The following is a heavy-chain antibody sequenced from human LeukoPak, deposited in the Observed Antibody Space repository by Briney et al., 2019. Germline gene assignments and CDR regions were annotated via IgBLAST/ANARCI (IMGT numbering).Heavy chain of an antibody. V-gene: IGHV1-8*01. D-gene: IGHD3-16*01. CDR3: ARRSRASTLRLYNWFDP. J-gene: IGHJ5*02. CDR1: GYTFTSYD. Sequence: ASVKVSCKASGYTFTSYDINWVRQATGQGLGWMGWMNPNSGNTGYAQKFQGRVTMTRNTSISTAYMELSSLRSEDTAVYYCARRSRASTLRLYNWFDPWGQGTLVTVSS. CDR2: MNPNSGNT.